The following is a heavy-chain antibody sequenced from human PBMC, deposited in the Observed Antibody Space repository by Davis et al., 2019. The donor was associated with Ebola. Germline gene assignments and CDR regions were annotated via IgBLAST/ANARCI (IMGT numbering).Heavy chain of an antibody. V-gene: IGHV4-59*08. J-gene: IGHJ3*02. CDR2: IYYSGST. CDR1: GGSISSYY. Sequence: SETLSLTCTVSGGSISSYYWSWIRQPPRKGLEWIGYIYYSGSTNYNPSLKSRVTISVDTSKNQFSLKLSSVTAADTAVYYCARRAVNYDILTGYSHDAFDIWGQGTMVTVSS. CDR3: ARRAVNYDILTGYSHDAFDI. D-gene: IGHD3-9*01.